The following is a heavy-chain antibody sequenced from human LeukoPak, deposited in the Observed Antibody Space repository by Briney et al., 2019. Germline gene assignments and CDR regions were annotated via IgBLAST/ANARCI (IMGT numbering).Heavy chain of an antibody. V-gene: IGHV3-49*04. J-gene: IGHJ5*02. Sequence: GGSLRLSCTTSGFTFADYAMTWVRQAPGKGLESVGFIRSEAYGGTAEYAASVKGRSTISRHDSKSIAYLQMNSLKTEDTAVYYCTRAVYCSGGSCSFDPWGQGTLVTVSS. CDR2: IRSEAYGGTA. CDR3: TRAVYCSGGSCSFDP. CDR1: GFTFADYA. D-gene: IGHD2-15*01.